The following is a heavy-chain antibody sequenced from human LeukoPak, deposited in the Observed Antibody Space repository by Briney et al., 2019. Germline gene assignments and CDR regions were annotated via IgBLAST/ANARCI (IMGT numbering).Heavy chain of an antibody. J-gene: IGHJ4*02. V-gene: IGHV3-7*01. D-gene: IGHD2-2*01. CDR2: IKQDGIER. CDR3: ARRRCTSTSCFADY. CDR1: GGSISSYY. Sequence: ETLSLTCTVSGGSISSYYWSWIRQPPGKGLEWVANIKQDGIERYYVDSVKGRFTISRDNAKNSLYLQMNSLRAEDTAVYYCARRRCTSTSCFADYWGQGTLVTVSS.